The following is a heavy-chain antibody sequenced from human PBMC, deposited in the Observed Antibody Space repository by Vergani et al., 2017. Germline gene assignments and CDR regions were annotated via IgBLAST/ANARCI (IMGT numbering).Heavy chain of an antibody. CDR2: ISGSGGST. D-gene: IGHD3-16*01. V-gene: IGHV3-23*01. J-gene: IGHJ4*02. CDR3: AXSGGSASQSLGTYY. Sequence: EVQLLETGGGLVQPGGSLRLSCAASGFTFSNYAMRWVRQALGKGLEWVATISGSGGSTYYADSVKGRFTISRDNSKNTLNLQMNSLRAEDTAVYYCAXSGGSASQSLGTYYWGQGILVTVSS. CDR1: GFTFSNYA.